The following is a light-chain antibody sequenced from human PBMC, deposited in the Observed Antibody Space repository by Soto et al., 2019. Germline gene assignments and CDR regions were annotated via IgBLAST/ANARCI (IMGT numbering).Light chain of an antibody. CDR3: QQYNSYSWT. J-gene: IGKJ1*01. Sequence: DIQMTQSPSTLSASVGDRVTITCRASQSISSWLAWYQQKPGKAPKLLIYKASSLESGVPSRFSGSGSGTESTLTISSXQPDDFATYYCQQYNSYSWTFGQGTKVDTK. V-gene: IGKV1-5*03. CDR2: KAS. CDR1: QSISSW.